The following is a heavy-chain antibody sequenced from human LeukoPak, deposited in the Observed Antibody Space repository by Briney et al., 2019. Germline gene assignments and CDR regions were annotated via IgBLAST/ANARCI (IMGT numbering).Heavy chain of an antibody. D-gene: IGHD2-2*02. J-gene: IGHJ4*02. Sequence: PGGSLRLSCAASGFTFSSYSMNWVRQAPGKGLEWVSSISSSSSYIYYADSVKGRFTISRDNAKSSLYLQMNSLRAEDTAVYYCARGGFHEVVVVPAAITPQYYFDYWGQGTLVTVSS. V-gene: IGHV3-21*01. CDR2: ISSSSSYI. CDR1: GFTFSSYS. CDR3: ARGGFHEVVVVPAAITPQYYFDY.